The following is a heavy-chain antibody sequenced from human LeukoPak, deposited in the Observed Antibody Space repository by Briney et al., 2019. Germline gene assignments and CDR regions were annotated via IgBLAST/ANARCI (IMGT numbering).Heavy chain of an antibody. CDR3: ARVGSVDTIGYYDY. V-gene: IGHV1-46*01. Sequence: ASGKVSCKASGYTYTTYYIYWVRQAAGQWLEWLGIINPSGGSPTYAQKFQGRVTMTRDTSTSTVYMELSSLRSDDTAVYYCARVGSVDTIGYYDYWGQGTLVTVSP. D-gene: IGHD3-22*01. CDR1: GYTYTTYY. CDR2: INPSGGSP. J-gene: IGHJ4*02.